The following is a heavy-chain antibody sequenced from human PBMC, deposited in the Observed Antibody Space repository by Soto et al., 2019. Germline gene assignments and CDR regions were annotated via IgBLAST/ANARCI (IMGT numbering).Heavy chain of an antibody. V-gene: IGHV4-59*08. Sequence: PSETLSLTCTVSGGSISSYYWSWIRQPPGKGLEWIGYIYYSGSTNYNPSLKSRVTISVDTSKNQFSLKLGSVTAADTAVYYCAIHGPIYDFWSGQYYMDVWGKGTTVTVSS. CDR1: GGSISSYY. CDR3: AIHGPIYDFWSGQYYMDV. CDR2: IYYSGST. D-gene: IGHD3-3*01. J-gene: IGHJ6*03.